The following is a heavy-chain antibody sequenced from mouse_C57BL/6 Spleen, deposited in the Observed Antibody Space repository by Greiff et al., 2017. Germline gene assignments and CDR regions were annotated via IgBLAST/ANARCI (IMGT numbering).Heavy chain of an antibody. J-gene: IGHJ3*01. CDR3: ARSPYDYAFAY. CDR1: GYTFTSYW. V-gene: IGHV1-55*01. D-gene: IGHD2-4*01. Sequence: QVQLKQPGAELVKPGASVKMSCKASGYTFTSYWITWVKQRPGQGLEWIGDIYPGSGSTNYNEKFKSKATLTVDTSSSTAYMQLSILTSEDSAVYYCARSPYDYAFAYWGQGTLVTVSA. CDR2: IYPGSGST.